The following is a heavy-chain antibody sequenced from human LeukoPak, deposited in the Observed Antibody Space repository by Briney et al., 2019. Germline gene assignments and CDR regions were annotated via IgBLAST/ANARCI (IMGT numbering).Heavy chain of an antibody. Sequence: TPGGSLRLSCEASGFTFSTYSMAWVRQTPGEGLEWLSSISTRDTFINYADSVKGRFTISRNNANNSLFLQMTSLRAEDTAIYYCARWKPRSDAFDFWGKGTMVIVSS. CDR2: ISTRDTFI. CDR3: ARWKPRSDAFDF. D-gene: IGHD1-1*01. CDR1: GFTFSTYS. J-gene: IGHJ3*01. V-gene: IGHV3-21*01.